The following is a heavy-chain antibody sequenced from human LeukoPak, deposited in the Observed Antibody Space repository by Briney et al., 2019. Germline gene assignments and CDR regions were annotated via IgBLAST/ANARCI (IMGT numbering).Heavy chain of an antibody. CDR3: ARDLGYCSGGSCYWGYYFDY. CDR1: GYTFTGYY. J-gene: IGHJ4*02. D-gene: IGHD2-15*01. CDR2: INPNSGGT. V-gene: IGHV1-2*04. Sequence: ASVKVSCKASGYTFTGYYMHWVRQAPGQGLDWMGWINPNSGGTNYAQKFQGWVTMTRDTSISTAYMELSRLRSDDTAVYYCARDLGYCSGGSCYWGYYFDYWGQGTLVTVSS.